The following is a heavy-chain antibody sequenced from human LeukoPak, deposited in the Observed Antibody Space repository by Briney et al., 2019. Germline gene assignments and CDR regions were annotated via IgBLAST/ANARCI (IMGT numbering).Heavy chain of an antibody. CDR1: GFTFSSYA. CDR2: IEEDGSAQ. V-gene: IGHV3-7*01. Sequence: GGSLRLSCAASGFTFSSYAMSWVRQAPGKGLEWVANIEEDGSAQYYADSVKGRFTISRDNTKNSLYLQMNSLTAEDTAMYYCAKDGDGYHNWGQGALVTVSS. J-gene: IGHJ4*02. D-gene: IGHD3-9*01. CDR3: AKDGDGYHN.